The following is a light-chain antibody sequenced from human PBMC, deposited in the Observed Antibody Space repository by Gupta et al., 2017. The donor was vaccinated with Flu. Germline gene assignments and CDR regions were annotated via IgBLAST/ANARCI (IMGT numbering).Light chain of an antibody. CDR1: ALTKKY. V-gene: IGLV3-25*02. J-gene: IGLJ1*01. CDR3: QSADSSGTYPI. Sequence: SPELTQPPSVAVSPVQTARITCSGDALTKKYAYWYQQKPGQAPVLVIYKDSERPSGIPERFSGSSSGTTVTLTISGVQAEDEADYYCQSADSSGTYPIFGTGTKVTVL. CDR2: KDS.